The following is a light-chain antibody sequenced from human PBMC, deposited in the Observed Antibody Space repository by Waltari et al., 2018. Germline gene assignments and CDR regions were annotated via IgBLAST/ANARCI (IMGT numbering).Light chain of an antibody. J-gene: IGLJ2*01. CDR2: GNS. CDR3: QSYDSSLSGSV. V-gene: IGLV1-40*01. CDR1: SSNIGAGYD. Sequence: QSVLTQPPSVSGAPGQRVTITCAGTSSNIGAGYDVHWYQQLPGSAPKLLLFGNSSRPSGVSDRFSDSKSGTSASLDITGLQLEEEADYYCQSYDSSLSGSVFGGGTKVTVL.